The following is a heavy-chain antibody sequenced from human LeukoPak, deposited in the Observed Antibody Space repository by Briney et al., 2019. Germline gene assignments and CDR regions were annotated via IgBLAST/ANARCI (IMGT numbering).Heavy chain of an antibody. V-gene: IGHV3-11*01. CDR2: ISSSGSTL. Sequence: GGSLRLSCAASGFTFSDYYVSWIRQAPGKGLEWVSYISSSGSTLYYADSVKGRITISRDNAKNSLYPQMNSLRAEDTAVYYCARRRYNWNAIDYWGQGTLVTVSS. CDR3: ARRRYNWNAIDY. D-gene: IGHD1-20*01. J-gene: IGHJ4*02. CDR1: GFTFSDYY.